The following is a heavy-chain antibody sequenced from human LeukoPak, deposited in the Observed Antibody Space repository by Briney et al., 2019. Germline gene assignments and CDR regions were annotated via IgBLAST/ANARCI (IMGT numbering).Heavy chain of an antibody. CDR2: ISGSGGST. CDR3: AKAPMNYDFWSGYYFY. CDR1: GFTFSSYA. Sequence: GGSLRLSCAASGFTFSSYAMSSVRQAPGKGLEWVSAISGSGGSTYYADSVKGRFTISRNNSKNTLYLQMNSLRAEDTAVYYCAKAPMNYDFWSGYYFYWGQGTLVTVSS. J-gene: IGHJ4*02. D-gene: IGHD3-3*01. V-gene: IGHV3-23*01.